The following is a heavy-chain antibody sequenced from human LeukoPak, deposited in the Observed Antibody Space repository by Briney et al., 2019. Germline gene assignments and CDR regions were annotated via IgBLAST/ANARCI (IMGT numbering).Heavy chain of an antibody. J-gene: IGHJ4*02. CDR2: ISYSGST. V-gene: IGHV4-39*07. CDR1: GDSISISTYY. D-gene: IGHD3-22*01. Sequence: SETLSLTCTVSGDSISISTYYWGWIRQPPGTGLEWLGSISYSGSTYYNPSLKSRVTISVVTSKKQFSLKLSSVTAADTAVYYCAIQTHNYDSSGYYYRNLDYWGQGTLVTVSS. CDR3: AIQTHNYDSSGYYYRNLDY.